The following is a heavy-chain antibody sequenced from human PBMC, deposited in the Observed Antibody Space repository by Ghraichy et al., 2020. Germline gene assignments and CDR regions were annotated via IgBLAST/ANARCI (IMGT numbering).Heavy chain of an antibody. J-gene: IGHJ4*02. CDR1: GFTLSSFG. CDR2: INGEGSKK. Sequence: GGSLRLSCAGSGFTLSSFGMNWVRQSPGKGLEWVSYINGEGSKKFYLDSVKRRFTISRDIAKNSLSLQMNNLRDEDTGVYYCARDLGLGSTSDDWGQGTAVNVAS. V-gene: IGHV3-48*02. CDR3: ARDLGLGSTSDD. D-gene: IGHD7-27*01.